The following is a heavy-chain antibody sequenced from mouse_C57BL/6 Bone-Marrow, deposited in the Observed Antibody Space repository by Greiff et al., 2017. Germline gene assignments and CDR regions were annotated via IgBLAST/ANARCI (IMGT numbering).Heavy chain of an antibody. J-gene: IGHJ3*01. CDR2: IYPRDGST. V-gene: IGHV1-85*01. CDR1: GYTFTSYD. D-gene: IGHD2-5*01. Sequence: VQLQESGPELVKPGASVKLSCKASGYTFTSYDINWVKQRPGQGLEWIGWIYPRDGSTKYNEKFKGKATLTVDTSSSTAYMELHSLTSEDSAVYFCARSAYYSNSAWFAYWGQGTLVTVSA. CDR3: ARSAYYSNSAWFAY.